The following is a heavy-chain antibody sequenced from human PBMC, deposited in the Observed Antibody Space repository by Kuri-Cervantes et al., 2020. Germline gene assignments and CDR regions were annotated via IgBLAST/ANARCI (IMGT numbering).Heavy chain of an antibody. CDR3: ARVREFGDFEY. CDR2: ISSSGSTI. V-gene: IGHV3-48*03. J-gene: IGHJ4*02. D-gene: IGHD3-10*01. Sequence: GESLKISCAASGFSFSSYDMNWVRQAPGKGLEWVSYISSSGSTIYYADSVKGRFTISRDNSKNSLFLQMNSLRPEDTAAYYCARVREFGDFEYWGQGTLVTVSS. CDR1: GFSFSSYD.